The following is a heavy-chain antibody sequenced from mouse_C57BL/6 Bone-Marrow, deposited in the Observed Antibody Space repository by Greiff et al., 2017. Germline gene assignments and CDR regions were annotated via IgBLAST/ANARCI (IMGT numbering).Heavy chain of an antibody. Sequence: QVQLQQPGAELVRPGSSVQLSCKASGYTFTSYWMHWVKQRPIQGLEWIGNIDPSDSETHYNQKFKDKATLTVYKSSSTAYMQRIRLTSEDAAVYYCARNDGYNFDYWGQGTTLTVSS. CDR1: GYTFTSYW. D-gene: IGHD2-3*01. J-gene: IGHJ2*01. CDR2: IDPSDSET. V-gene: IGHV1-52*01. CDR3: ARNDGYNFDY.